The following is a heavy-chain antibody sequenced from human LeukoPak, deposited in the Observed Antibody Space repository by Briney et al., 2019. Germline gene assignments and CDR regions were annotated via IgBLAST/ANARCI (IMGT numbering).Heavy chain of an antibody. J-gene: IGHJ4*02. V-gene: IGHV4-4*07. CDR3: ARDRPYYYDSSGYSGLFDY. CDR2: IYTSGST. Sequence: SETLSLTCAVYGGSFSGYYWSWIRQPAGKGLEWIGRIYTSGSTNYNPSLKSRVTMSVDTSKNQFSLKLSSVTAADTAVYYCARDRPYYYDSSGYSGLFDYWGQGTLVTVSS. CDR1: GGSFSGYY. D-gene: IGHD3-22*01.